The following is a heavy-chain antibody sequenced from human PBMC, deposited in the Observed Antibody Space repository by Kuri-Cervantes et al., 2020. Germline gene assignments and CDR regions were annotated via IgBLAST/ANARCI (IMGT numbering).Heavy chain of an antibody. CDR3: ARVPRGSSNWFDP. CDR2: IYYSGNT. Sequence: GSLRLSCTVSGGSIDSFYWSWIRQAPGKGLEWIGYIYYSGNTNYNPSLKSRVTISVDTSKNQFSLKLSSVTAADKAVYYCARVPRGSSNWFDPWGQGTMVTVSS. CDR1: GGSIDSFY. D-gene: IGHD3-10*01. J-gene: IGHJ5*02. V-gene: IGHV4-59*12.